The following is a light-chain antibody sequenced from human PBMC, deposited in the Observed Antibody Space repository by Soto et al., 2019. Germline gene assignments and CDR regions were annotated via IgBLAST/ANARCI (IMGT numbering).Light chain of an antibody. V-gene: IGKV3-20*01. J-gene: IGKJ3*01. CDR1: QSVSNNY. Sequence: EIVLTQSPGTLTLPPGEIATLSCRASQSVSNNYLAWYQQKRDQAPRLLMSGAYNRASGIPDRFSGSVSGQDFTLTISRLEPEDFAVYYCQQYDSSPVTFGPGTKVVIK. CDR2: GAY. CDR3: QQYDSSPVT.